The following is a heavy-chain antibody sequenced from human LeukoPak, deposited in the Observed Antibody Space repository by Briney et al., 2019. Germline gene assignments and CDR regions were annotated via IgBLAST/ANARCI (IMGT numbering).Heavy chain of an antibody. CDR2: IYYSGST. Sequence: SETLSLTCTVSGGSISSYYWSWIRQPPGKGLEWIGYIYYSGSTNYNPSLKSRVTISVDTSKNQFSLKLSSVTAADTAVYYCARVRGSGYYSTPCYYYGMDVWGQGTTVTVSS. J-gene: IGHJ6*02. CDR1: GGSISSYY. V-gene: IGHV4-59*01. D-gene: IGHD3-22*01. CDR3: ARVRGSGYYSTPCYYYGMDV.